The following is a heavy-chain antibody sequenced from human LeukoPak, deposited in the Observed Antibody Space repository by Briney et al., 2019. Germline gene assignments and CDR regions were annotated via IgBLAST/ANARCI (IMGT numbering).Heavy chain of an antibody. Sequence: GGSLRLSCTASGFTFGDYAMSWVCQAPGKGLEWVGFIRSKAYGGTTEYAASVKGRFTISRDDSKSIAYLQMNSLKTEDTAVYYCTSYYGSGSYSYAFDIWGQGTMVTVSS. CDR3: TSYYGSGSYSYAFDI. D-gene: IGHD3-10*01. CDR2: IRSKAYGGTT. J-gene: IGHJ3*02. CDR1: GFTFGDYA. V-gene: IGHV3-49*04.